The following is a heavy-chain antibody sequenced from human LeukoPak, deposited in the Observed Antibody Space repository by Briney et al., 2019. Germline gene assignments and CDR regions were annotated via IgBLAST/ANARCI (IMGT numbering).Heavy chain of an antibody. CDR1: GFTFSSYA. Sequence: GGSLRLSCAASGFTFSSYAMHWVRQAPGKGLEWVAVISYDGSNKYCADSVKGRFTISRDNSKNTLYLQMNSLRAEDTAVYYCARVRSRQDDGDYLGYWGQGTLVTVSS. CDR2: ISYDGSNK. V-gene: IGHV3-30*04. D-gene: IGHD4-17*01. J-gene: IGHJ4*02. CDR3: ARVRSRQDDGDYLGY.